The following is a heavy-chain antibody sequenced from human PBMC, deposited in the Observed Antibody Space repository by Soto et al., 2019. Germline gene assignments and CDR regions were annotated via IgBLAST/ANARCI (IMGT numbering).Heavy chain of an antibody. J-gene: IGHJ4*02. V-gene: IGHV2-5*02. CDR1: GFSLSSTRVA. Sequence: QITLKESGPRLVKSTQTLTLTCTFSGFSLSSTRVAVGWVRQPPGKALEWLALIYWDDDKRYSPFLKSRLTISKDTSKNQMVLTMTNLDPVDTATYYCAHSVVAGLGYYFDYWGQGTLVTVSS. CDR3: AHSVVAGLGYYFDY. CDR2: IYWDDDK. D-gene: IGHD6-19*01.